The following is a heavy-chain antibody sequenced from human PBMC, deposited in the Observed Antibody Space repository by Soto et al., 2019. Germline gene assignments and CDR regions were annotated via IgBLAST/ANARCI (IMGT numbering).Heavy chain of an antibody. CDR1: GFTFSRYS. Sequence: LRLSCAASGFTFSRYSMNWVRQAPGKGLEWVSSISSTTNCIYYADSMKGRFTVSRDNAKNSVYLDMNSLSAEDTAVYYCARESEDLTSNFDYWGQGTLVTVSS. CDR3: ARESEDLTSNFDY. V-gene: IGHV3-21*01. CDR2: ISSTTNCI. J-gene: IGHJ4*02.